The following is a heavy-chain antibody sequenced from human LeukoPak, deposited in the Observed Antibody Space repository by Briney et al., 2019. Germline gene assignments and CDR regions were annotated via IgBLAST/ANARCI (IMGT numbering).Heavy chain of an antibody. CDR1: GCNISPYS. Sequence: PGGTLTLSCAASGCNISPYSLSWLRQTPGKGLEWVAYINKDGSEKAYVDSVKGRFTISRDNAKGSLYLQLNSLSDGDTGVYDCARGFQLGDFPVWGQGTLVTVS. D-gene: IGHD1-1*01. CDR2: INKDGSEK. CDR3: ARGFQLGDFPV. J-gene: IGHJ4*02. V-gene: IGHV3-7*01.